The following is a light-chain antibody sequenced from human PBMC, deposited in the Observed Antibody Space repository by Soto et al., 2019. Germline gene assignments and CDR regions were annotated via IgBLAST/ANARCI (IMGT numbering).Light chain of an antibody. Sequence: QSALTQPASVAGSPGQSITISCTGTSSDVGSYNLVSWYQQHPCKDPKLMIYEGSKRPSGVSNRFSGSKSGNTASLTISGLQAEDEADYYCCSYAGRSTLVVFGGGTKLSVL. CDR2: EGS. CDR3: CSYAGRSTLVV. J-gene: IGLJ2*01. V-gene: IGLV2-23*01. CDR1: SSDVGSYNL.